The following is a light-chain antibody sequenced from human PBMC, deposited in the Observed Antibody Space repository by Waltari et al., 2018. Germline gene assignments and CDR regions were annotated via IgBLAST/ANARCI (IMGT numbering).Light chain of an antibody. CDR1: RSDIGAYNF. CDR3: SSYTTGSTRYV. J-gene: IGLJ1*01. Sequence: QSALTQPASVSGSPGQSITISCTGTRSDIGAYNFVSWYQKHPGKAPKVMIYDVKNRPSGVSSRFSGSKSGNTASLTISGLQAEDEADYYCSSYTTGSTRYVFGSGTKVTVL. CDR2: DVK. V-gene: IGLV2-14*03.